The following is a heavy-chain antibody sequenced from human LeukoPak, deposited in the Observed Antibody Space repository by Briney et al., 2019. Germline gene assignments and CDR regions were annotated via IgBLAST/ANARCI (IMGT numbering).Heavy chain of an antibody. Sequence: SETLSLTCTVSGASRTSYYWNWIRQPPGKGLEWIGFIFYSGSTSYNPALKSRGAISLDPSKTKFSLTLNSVTAADTAVCYCATSRKDWIGFFDIWSQGTLVTVSS. CDR2: IFYSGST. D-gene: IGHD3-3*01. CDR3: ATSRKDWIGFFDI. V-gene: IGHV4-59*01. J-gene: IGHJ4*02. CDR1: GASRTSYY.